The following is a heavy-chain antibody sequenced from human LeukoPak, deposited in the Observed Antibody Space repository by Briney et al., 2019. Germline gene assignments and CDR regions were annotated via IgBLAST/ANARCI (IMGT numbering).Heavy chain of an antibody. V-gene: IGHV4-34*01. Sequence: SETLSLTCAVYGGSFSGYYWSWIRQPPGKGLEWIGEVSHSGSTNYNPSLKSRVTISVDTSKNQFSLKLSSVTAADTAVYYCARELYSSGYHAAFDIWGQGTMVTVSS. CDR1: GGSFSGYY. CDR3: ARELYSSGYHAAFDI. D-gene: IGHD3-22*01. J-gene: IGHJ3*02. CDR2: VSHSGST.